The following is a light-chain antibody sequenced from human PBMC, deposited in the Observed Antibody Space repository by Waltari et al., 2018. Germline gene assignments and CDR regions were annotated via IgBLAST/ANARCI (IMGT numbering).Light chain of an antibody. CDR2: GNN. Sequence: QSVLTPPPSVSGAPGQRVTISCTGSIPNIGDGYHVNWYQQLPGTAPNLLIHGNNNRPSEVPDRCSACKSCTSASLAITGLQAEDEDDYYCQSDDSSLSVWVFGGGTKLTVL. CDR3: QSDDSSLSVWV. CDR1: IPNIGDGYH. V-gene: IGLV1-40*01. J-gene: IGLJ3*02.